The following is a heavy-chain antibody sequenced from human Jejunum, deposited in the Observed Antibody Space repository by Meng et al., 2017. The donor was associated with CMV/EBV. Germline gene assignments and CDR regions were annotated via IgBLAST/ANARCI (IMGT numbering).Heavy chain of an antibody. CDR2: ISSSGTSI. CDR3: ARGDVYFDY. V-gene: IGHV3-48*03. J-gene: IGHJ4*02. CDR1: GFTFSNYE. Sequence: LSCAASGFTFSNYEINWVRQAPGKGLEWLSYISSSGTSIFYAGSVKGRFTISRDNAKNSLYMQMDSLRAEDTAVYYCARGDVYFDYWGQGTLVTVSS.